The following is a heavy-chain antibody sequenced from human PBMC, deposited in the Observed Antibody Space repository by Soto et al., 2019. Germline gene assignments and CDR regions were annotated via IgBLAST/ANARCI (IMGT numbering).Heavy chain of an antibody. CDR1: EGSFSGYY. V-gene: IGHV4-34*01. CDR2: VSHSGNT. D-gene: IGHD7-27*01. J-gene: IGHJ4*02. CDR3: ARAKFESTGWHQFDI. Sequence: PSETLSLTCAVYEGSFSGYYWSWIRQSPGRGLEWIGEVSHSGNTKYYPSLRSRVTLSVDSSKNQISLALTSVTAADTAVYHCARAKFESTGWHQFDIWGQGTLVTVSS.